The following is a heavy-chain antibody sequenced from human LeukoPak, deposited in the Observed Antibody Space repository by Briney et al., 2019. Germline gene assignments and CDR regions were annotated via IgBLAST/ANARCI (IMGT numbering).Heavy chain of an antibody. J-gene: IGHJ4*02. V-gene: IGHV4-39*01. CDR1: GDSISSSSYY. CDR3: ARHDGYTNFDY. CDR2: THYSGST. D-gene: IGHD5-24*01. Sequence: SETLSLTCTVSGDSISSSSYYWGWIRQPPGKGLEWVGSTHYSGSTHYSPSLKSRATISVDTSKNQFSLKLSSVTASDTAVYYCARHDGYTNFDYWGQGTLVAVSS.